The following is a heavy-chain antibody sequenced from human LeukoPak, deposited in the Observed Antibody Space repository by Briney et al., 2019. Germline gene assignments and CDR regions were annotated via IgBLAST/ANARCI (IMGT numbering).Heavy chain of an antibody. D-gene: IGHD1-26*01. J-gene: IGHJ4*02. CDR1: GYTFTSYA. CDR3: ARWGTTTAIDY. CDR2: INAGSGNT. Sequence: ASVKVSCKAYGYTFTSYAIHWVRQAPGQGLEWMGWINAGSGNTKYSQKFQGRVTITRDTSASTAYMELSSLRSEDTAVYFCARWGTTTAIDYWGQGTLVTASS. V-gene: IGHV1-3*01.